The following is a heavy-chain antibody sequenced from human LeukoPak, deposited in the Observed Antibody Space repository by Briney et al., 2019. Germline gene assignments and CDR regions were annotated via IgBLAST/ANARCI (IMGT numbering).Heavy chain of an antibody. J-gene: IGHJ6*02. CDR3: ARESGLVRGVYYYYGMDV. V-gene: IGHV3-30-3*01. CDR2: ISYDGSNK. D-gene: IGHD3-10*01. CDR1: GSTFSSYA. Sequence: PGGSLRLSCAASGSTFSSYAMHWVRQAPGKGLEWVAVISYDGSNKYYADSVKGRITISRDNSKNTLYLQMNSLRAEDTAVYYCARESGLVRGVYYYYGMDVWGQGTTVTVSS.